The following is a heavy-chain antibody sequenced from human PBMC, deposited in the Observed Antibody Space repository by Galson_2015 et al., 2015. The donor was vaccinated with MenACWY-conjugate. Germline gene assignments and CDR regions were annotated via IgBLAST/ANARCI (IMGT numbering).Heavy chain of an antibody. D-gene: IGHD5-24*01. CDR2: ISPDGSVT. CDR1: GFTFSSYW. CDR3: TRGNDGCGRFDP. J-gene: IGHJ5*02. V-gene: IGHV3-74*01. Sequence: LRLSCAASGFTFSSYWMSWVRQAPGKGLEWVSRISPDGSVTNYADSVKGRFTLSRDNAKNTLYLQMNSLRGGDTAVYYCTRGNDGCGRFDPWGQGTLVTVSS.